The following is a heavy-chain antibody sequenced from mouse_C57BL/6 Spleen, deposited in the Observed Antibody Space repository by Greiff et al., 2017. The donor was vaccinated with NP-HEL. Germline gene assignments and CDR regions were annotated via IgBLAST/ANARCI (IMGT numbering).Heavy chain of an antibody. V-gene: IGHV14-4*01. J-gene: IGHJ3*01. Sequence: VQLQQSGAELVRPGASVKLSCTASGFNIKDDYMHWVKQRPEQGLAWIGWIDPANGDTEYASKFQGKATITAETSSNTAYLQLSSLTSEDTAVYYCTLYYYGSSYGFAYWGQGTLVTVSA. CDR3: TLYYYGSSYGFAY. CDR2: IDPANGDT. CDR1: GFNIKDDY. D-gene: IGHD1-1*01.